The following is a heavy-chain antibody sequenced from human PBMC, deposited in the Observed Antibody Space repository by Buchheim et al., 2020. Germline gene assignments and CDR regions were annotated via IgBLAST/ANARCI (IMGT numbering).Heavy chain of an antibody. V-gene: IGHV4-61*02. J-gene: IGHJ5*02. Sequence: QVQLQESGPGLVKPSQTLSLTCTVSGGSISSGSYYWSWIRQPAGKGLEWIGRIYTSGSTNYNPSLKSRVTISVDTSQNQFSLKLSSVTAADTAVYYCARDSSSWYAWFDPWGQGTL. CDR3: ARDSSSWYAWFDP. CDR1: GGSISSGSYY. CDR2: IYTSGST. D-gene: IGHD6-13*01.